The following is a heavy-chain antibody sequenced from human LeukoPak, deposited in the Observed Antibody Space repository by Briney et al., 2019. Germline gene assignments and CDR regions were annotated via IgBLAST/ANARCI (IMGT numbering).Heavy chain of an antibody. CDR3: ARGAYYYED. Sequence: GGSLRLSCAASGFTFSSYWMYWVRQAPGKGLEWVSYISSSSSTIYYADSVKGRFTISRDNAKNSLYLQMNSLRAEDTAVYYCARGAYYYEDWGQGTLVTVSS. V-gene: IGHV3-48*01. J-gene: IGHJ4*02. CDR1: GFTFSSYW. CDR2: ISSSSSTI. D-gene: IGHD3-22*01.